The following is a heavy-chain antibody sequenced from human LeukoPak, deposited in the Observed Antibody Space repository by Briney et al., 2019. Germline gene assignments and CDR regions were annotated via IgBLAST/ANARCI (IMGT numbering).Heavy chain of an antibody. D-gene: IGHD3-22*01. J-gene: IGHJ4*02. CDR1: GGSISSSSYY. Sequence: KSSETLSLTCTVSGGSISSSSYYWGWIRQPPGKGLEWIGSIYYRGSAYYNPSLKSRVTISVDTSRNQFSLKLSSVTAADTAAYYCARSTNYYDSSGYLFWGQGTLVNVSS. V-gene: IGHV4-39*07. CDR2: IYYRGSA. CDR3: ARSTNYYDSSGYLF.